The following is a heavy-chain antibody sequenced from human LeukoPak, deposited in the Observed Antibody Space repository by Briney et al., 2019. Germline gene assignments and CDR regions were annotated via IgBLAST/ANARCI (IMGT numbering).Heavy chain of an antibody. J-gene: IGHJ5*02. CDR3: ARDPDMSSYGLVRWFDP. D-gene: IGHD5-18*01. V-gene: IGHV1-2*02. CDR1: GYTFTGYY. CDR2: INPNSGGT. Sequence: GASVKLSCKASGYTFTGYYMHWVRQAPGQGLEWMGWINPNSGGTNYAQKFQGRVTMTRDTYINTAYMELSRLRSDDTAVYYCARDPDMSSYGLVRWFDPWGQGTLVTVSS.